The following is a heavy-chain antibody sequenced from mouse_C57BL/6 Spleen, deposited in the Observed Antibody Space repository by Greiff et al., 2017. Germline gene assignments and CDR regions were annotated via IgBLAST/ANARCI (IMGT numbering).Heavy chain of an antibody. CDR3: ARGYDYGGAGLAY. V-gene: IGHV1-80*01. Sequence: QVQLQQSGAELVKPGASVKISCKASGYAFSSYWMNWVKQRSGKGLEWIGQIYPGDGDTNYNGKFKGKATLTADKSSSTAYMRLSSLASEDSAVYFCARGYDYGGAGLAYWGQGTLVTVSA. CDR1: GYAFSSYW. CDR2: IYPGDGDT. J-gene: IGHJ3*01. D-gene: IGHD2-4*01.